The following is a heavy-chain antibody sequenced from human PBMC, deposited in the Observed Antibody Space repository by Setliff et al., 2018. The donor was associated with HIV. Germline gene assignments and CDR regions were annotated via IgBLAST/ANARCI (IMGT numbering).Heavy chain of an antibody. CDR3: ARETYYYDNPQYYYYYMGV. Sequence: KPSETLSLTCTVSGGSISSGSYYWSWIRQPAGKGLEWIGRIYTSGSTNYNPSLKSRVTISVDTSKNQFSLKLRSVTAADTAVYYCARETYYYDNPQYYYYYMGVWGKGTTVTVSS. CDR2: IYTSGST. CDR1: GGSISSGSYY. V-gene: IGHV4-61*02. J-gene: IGHJ6*03. D-gene: IGHD3-22*01.